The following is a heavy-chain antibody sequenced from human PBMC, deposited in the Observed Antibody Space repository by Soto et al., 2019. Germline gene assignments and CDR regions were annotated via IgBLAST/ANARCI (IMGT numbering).Heavy chain of an antibody. Sequence: QVQLQESGPGLVKPSQTLSLTCTVSGGSISSGGYYWSWIRQHPGKGLEWIGYIYYSGSTYYNPSLKSRVTISVDTSKNQFSLKLSSVTAADTAVYYCARRPGTYYDFWSGYYPPEYFQLWGQGTLVTVSS. V-gene: IGHV4-31*03. CDR1: GGSISSGGYY. D-gene: IGHD3-3*01. J-gene: IGHJ1*01. CDR2: IYYSGST. CDR3: ARRPGTYYDFWSGYYPPEYFQL.